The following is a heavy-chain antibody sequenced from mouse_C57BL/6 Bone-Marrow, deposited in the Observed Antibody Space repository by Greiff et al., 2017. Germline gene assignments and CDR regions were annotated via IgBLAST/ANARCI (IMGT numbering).Heavy chain of an antibody. V-gene: IGHV1-80*01. J-gene: IGHJ4*01. D-gene: IGHD2-4*01. CDR1: GYAFSSYW. CDR2: IYPGGGDT. CDR3: AIYDLDYYAMDY. Sequence: VLLVESGAELVKPGASVKISCKASGYAFSSYWMNWVKQRPGKGLEWIGQIYPGGGDTNYNGKFKGKATLTADKSSSTAYMQLSSLTSEDSAVYFCAIYDLDYYAMDYWGQGTSVTVSS.